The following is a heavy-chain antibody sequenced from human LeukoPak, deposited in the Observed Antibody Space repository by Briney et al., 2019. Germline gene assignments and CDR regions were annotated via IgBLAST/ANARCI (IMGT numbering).Heavy chain of an antibody. CDR2: ISGGGGST. J-gene: IGHJ6*02. CDR3: AKDRGSRSGLYYYYGMDV. Sequence: GGSLRLSCAASGFTFDDYAMHWVRQAPGKGLEWVSLISGGGGSTYYADSVKGRFTISRDNSKNSLYLQMNSLRTEDTALYYCAKDRGSRSGLYYYYGMDVWGQGTTVTVSS. CDR1: GFTFDDYA. D-gene: IGHD6-13*01. V-gene: IGHV3-43*02.